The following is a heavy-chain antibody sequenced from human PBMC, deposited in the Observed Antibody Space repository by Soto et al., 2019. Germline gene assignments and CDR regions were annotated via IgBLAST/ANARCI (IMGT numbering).Heavy chain of an antibody. J-gene: IGHJ4*02. CDR3: ARLPRIGSTRYYLDS. D-gene: IGHD3-9*01. CDR1: GGPVSNDNYS. CDR2: VLHSGTT. Sequence: TSETLSLTCTVSGGPVSNDNYSWNWIRQPPGKGLEWIAYVLHSGTTNYNPSLKSRVTILVDTSKSQFSLNLRSVTAADTAVYYCARLPRIGSTRYYLDSWGQGTLVTVSS. V-gene: IGHV4-61*01.